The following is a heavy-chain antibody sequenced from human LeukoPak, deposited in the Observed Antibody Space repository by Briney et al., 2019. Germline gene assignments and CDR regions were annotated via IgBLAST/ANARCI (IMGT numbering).Heavy chain of an antibody. CDR2: IYYSGST. D-gene: IGHD3-22*01. CDR1: GGSITHYY. V-gene: IGHV4-59*12. Sequence: SETLSLTCTVSGGSITHYYWTWIRQPPGKTLEWIGYIYYSGSTYYNPSLKSRVTISIDTSKNQFSLKLSSVTAADTAVYYCARDWASSGSNQVDYWGQGTLVTVSS. CDR3: ARDWASSGSNQVDY. J-gene: IGHJ4*02.